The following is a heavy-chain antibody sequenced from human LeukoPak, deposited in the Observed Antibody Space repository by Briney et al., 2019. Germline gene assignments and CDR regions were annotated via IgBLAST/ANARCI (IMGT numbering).Heavy chain of an antibody. Sequence: SETLSLTCAVSGYSISSGYFWGWIRQPPGKGLEWIGSMYHSGSTYNNPSLKSRVTISVDTSKKQFSLKLRSVTAADTAVYYCARDPYCSGGSCYPFDYWGQGTLVTVSS. V-gene: IGHV4-38-2*02. D-gene: IGHD2-15*01. CDR2: MYHSGST. CDR1: GYSISSGYF. CDR3: ARDPYCSGGSCYPFDY. J-gene: IGHJ4*02.